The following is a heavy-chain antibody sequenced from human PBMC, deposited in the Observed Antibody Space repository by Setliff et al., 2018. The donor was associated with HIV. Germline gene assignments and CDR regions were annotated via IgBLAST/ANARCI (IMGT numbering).Heavy chain of an antibody. CDR3: ARVASYFYYYMDV. V-gene: IGHV4-34*01. CDR2: IYHSGSA. Sequence: SETLSLTCVVYAGSFSGYSWTWIRQPPGKGLEWIGEIYHSGSANRNPSLMGRVTMSVDTAKNQFSLELSSVTAADTATYYCARVASYFYYYMDVWGKGITVTVSS. J-gene: IGHJ6*03. CDR1: AGSFSGYS.